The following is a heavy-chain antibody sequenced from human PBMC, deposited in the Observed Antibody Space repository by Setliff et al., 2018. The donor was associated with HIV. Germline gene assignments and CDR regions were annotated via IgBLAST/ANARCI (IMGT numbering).Heavy chain of an antibody. CDR2: VSSIGNT. Sequence: LSLTCTVSGGSISGYYWSWIRQSPRTRLEWIGYVSSIGNTNYNPSLKSRVTISVDTSKNQFSLQLNSVTAADTAVYYCARAAYSGTYVWEPATDLWGRGTLVTVSS. J-gene: IGHJ2*01. D-gene: IGHD1-26*01. V-gene: IGHV4-4*08. CDR1: GGSISGYY. CDR3: ARAAYSGTYVWEPATDL.